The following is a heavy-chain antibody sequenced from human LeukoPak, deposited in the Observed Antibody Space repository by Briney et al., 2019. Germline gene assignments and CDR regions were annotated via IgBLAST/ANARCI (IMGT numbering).Heavy chain of an antibody. CDR3: ARNPMAYYMDV. J-gene: IGHJ6*03. D-gene: IGHD3-10*01. V-gene: IGHV3-23*01. CDR1: GFTFSSYA. CDR2: ISGSGGST. Sequence: GGSLRLSCAASGFTFSSYAMSWVRQAPGKGLEWVSAISGSGGSTYYADSVKGRFTISRDNAKNSLYLQMNSLRAEDTAVYYCARNPMAYYMDVWGKGTTVAVSS.